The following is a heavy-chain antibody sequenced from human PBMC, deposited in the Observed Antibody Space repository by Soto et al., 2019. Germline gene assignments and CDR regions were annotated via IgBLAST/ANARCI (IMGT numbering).Heavy chain of an antibody. Sequence: GGSLRLSCAASGFTFSSTWIHWVRQAPGEGLVWVSRIRPDGSERNYADSVKGRFTISRDNSKNTLYLQMNSLRAEDTAVYYCAKDPTSYDSSAQFDSWGQGTTVTVSS. D-gene: IGHD3-22*01. CDR3: AKDPTSYDSSAQFDS. J-gene: IGHJ4*02. CDR1: GFTFSSTW. CDR2: IRPDGSER. V-gene: IGHV3-74*01.